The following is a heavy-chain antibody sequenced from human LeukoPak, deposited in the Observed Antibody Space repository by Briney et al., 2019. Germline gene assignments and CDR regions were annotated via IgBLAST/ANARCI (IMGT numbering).Heavy chain of an antibody. CDR2: IKRDGITI. CDR1: GFSFSNFW. D-gene: IGHD1-26*01. V-gene: IGHV3-74*01. J-gene: IGHJ4*02. Sequence: GGSLRLLCGASGFSFSNFWMYWVRQGPGKGPVWVSRIKRDGITIEYADSVKGRFPVSRDNAENTLFLQKSSLRVEDTAVYYCARGPGHSGRYYPDWGQGTRVTVSS. CDR3: ARGPGHSGRYYPD.